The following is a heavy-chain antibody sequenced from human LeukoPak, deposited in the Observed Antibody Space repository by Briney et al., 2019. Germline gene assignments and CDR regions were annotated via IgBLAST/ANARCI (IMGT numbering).Heavy chain of an antibody. CDR2: IYYSGST. J-gene: IGHJ4*02. V-gene: IGHV4-39*07. CDR3: ASFSSSGGY. D-gene: IGHD6-6*01. CDR1: GGSISSSSYY. Sequence: SETLSLTCTVSGGSISSSSYYWGWIRQPPGKGLEWIGSIYYSGSTYYNPSLKSRVTISVDTSKNQFSLKLSSVTAADTAVYYCASFSSSGGYWGQGTLVTVSS.